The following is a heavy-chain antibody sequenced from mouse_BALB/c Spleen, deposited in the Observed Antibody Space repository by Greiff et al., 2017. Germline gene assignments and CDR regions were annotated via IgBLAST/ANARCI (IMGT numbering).Heavy chain of an antibody. CDR3: ARHYYASSQYYFDY. D-gene: IGHD1-1*01. CDR2: IYPGDGDT. J-gene: IGHJ2*01. CDR1: GYAFSSYW. V-gene: IGHV1-80*01. Sequence: QVQLQQSGAELVRPGSSVKISCKASGYAFSSYWMNWVKQRPGQGLEWIGQIYPGDGDTNYNGKFKGKATLTADKSSSTAYMQLSSLTSEDSAVYFCARHYYASSQYYFDYWGQGTTLTVSS.